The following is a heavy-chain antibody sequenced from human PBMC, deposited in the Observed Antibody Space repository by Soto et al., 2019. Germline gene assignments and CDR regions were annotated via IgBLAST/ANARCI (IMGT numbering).Heavy chain of an antibody. CDR3: ARAIVGAKYDYYYGMDV. D-gene: IGHD1-26*01. Sequence: GESLKISCNGSGYSFTSYWICWVRQMPWKGLEWMGIIYPGDSDTRYSPSFQGQVTISADKSISTAYLQWSSLKASDTAMYYCARAIVGAKYDYYYGMDVWGQGTTVTVSS. V-gene: IGHV5-51*01. J-gene: IGHJ6*02. CDR2: IYPGDSDT. CDR1: GYSFTSYW.